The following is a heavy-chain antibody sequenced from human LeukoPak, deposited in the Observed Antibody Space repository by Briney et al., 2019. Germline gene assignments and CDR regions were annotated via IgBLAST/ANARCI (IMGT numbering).Heavy chain of an antibody. CDR1: GGSISNYY. CDR2: IYYSGST. D-gene: IGHD3-10*01. Sequence: PSETLSLTCTVSGGSISNYYWTWIPQPPGKGLEWIGYIYYSGSTNYNPSLRSRATISVDTSKKQFSLNLSSVTAADTALYYCARVATMVRGSNGMDVWGKGTTVTVSS. J-gene: IGHJ6*04. CDR3: ARVATMVRGSNGMDV. V-gene: IGHV4-59*01.